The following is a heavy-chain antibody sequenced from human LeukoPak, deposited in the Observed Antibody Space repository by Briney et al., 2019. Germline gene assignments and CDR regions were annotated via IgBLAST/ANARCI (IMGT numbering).Heavy chain of an antibody. Sequence: SETLSLTCTVSGGSISSYYWSWIRQPAGKGLEWIGRIYTSGSTNYNPSLKSRVTMSVDTSKNQFSLKQSSVTAADTAVYYCARDRVVRGPTAGWFDPWGQGTLVTVSS. J-gene: IGHJ5*02. CDR1: GGSISSYY. D-gene: IGHD3-10*01. CDR2: IYTSGST. CDR3: ARDRVVRGPTAGWFDP. V-gene: IGHV4-4*07.